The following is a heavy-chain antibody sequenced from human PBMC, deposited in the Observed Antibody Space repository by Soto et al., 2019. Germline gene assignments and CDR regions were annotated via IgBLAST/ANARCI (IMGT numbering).Heavy chain of an antibody. D-gene: IGHD3-22*01. Sequence: SETLSLTCSVSGDSMSEFYWSWIRQSPGKGLEWIGYVHYVGTTKYNPSHKSRVTISVDTSKKQFSLNLRSVTAADTAVYYFTRLNYYDTSGDPYFFDYWGQGAPVTVSS. V-gene: IGHV4-59*12. CDR2: VHYVGTT. CDR3: TRLNYYDTSGDPYFFDY. J-gene: IGHJ4*02. CDR1: GDSMSEFY.